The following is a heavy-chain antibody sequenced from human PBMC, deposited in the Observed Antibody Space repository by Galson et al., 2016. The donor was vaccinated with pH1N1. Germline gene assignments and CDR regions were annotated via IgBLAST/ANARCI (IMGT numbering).Heavy chain of an antibody. CDR1: GSNFDRYW. CDR2: IYPGDSDT. D-gene: IGHD2/OR15-2a*01. CDR3: ARQEFSDY. J-gene: IGHJ4*02. Sequence: QSGAEVKKPGESLKISCKGSGSNFDRYWIGWVRQMPGKGLEWMGIIYPGDSDTRYSPSFQGQVSISADKSISTAYLQWSSLKASDTAMYDCARQEFSDYWGQGTLVFVSS. V-gene: IGHV5-51*01.